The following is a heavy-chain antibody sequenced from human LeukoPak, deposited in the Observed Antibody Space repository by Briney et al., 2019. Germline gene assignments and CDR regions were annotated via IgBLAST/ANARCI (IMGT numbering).Heavy chain of an antibody. D-gene: IGHD1-26*01. CDR2: IIPIFGTV. CDR3: ARGGVELLSSFRGSVDYYYMDV. Sequence: GASVKVSCKASGYTFTSYDINWVRQATGQGLEWTGGIIPIFGTVKYAQKFQGRVTITTDDPASTAYMELSSLRSEDTAVYYCARGGVELLSSFRGSVDYYYMDVWGKGTTVTVSS. CDR1: GYTFTSYD. J-gene: IGHJ6*03. V-gene: IGHV1-69*05.